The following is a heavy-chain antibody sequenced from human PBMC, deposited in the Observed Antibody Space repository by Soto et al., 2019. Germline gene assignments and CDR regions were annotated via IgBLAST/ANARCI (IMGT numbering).Heavy chain of an antibody. CDR2: INPSGGST. CDR3: AREGGSSWNYYYYGMDV. D-gene: IGHD6-13*01. J-gene: IGHJ6*02. CDR1: GYTFTSYY. Sequence: QVQLVQSGAEVKKPGASVKVSCKASGYTFTSYYMHWVRQAPGQGLEWMGIINPSGGSTSYAQKFQGSVTMTRDTSTSTVYMELSSLRSEDTAVYYCAREGGSSWNYYYYGMDVWGQGTTVTVSS. V-gene: IGHV1-46*01.